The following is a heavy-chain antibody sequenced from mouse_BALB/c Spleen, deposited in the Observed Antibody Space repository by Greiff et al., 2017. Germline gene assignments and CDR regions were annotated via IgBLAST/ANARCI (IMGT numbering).Heavy chain of an antibody. CDR3: APYGSSSAWFAD. Sequence: EVQLQQSGAELVKPGASVKLSCTASGFNIKDTYMHWVKQRPEQGLEWIGRIDPANGNTKYDPKFQGKATITADTSSNTAYLQLSSLTSEDTAVYYCAPYGSSSAWFADWGQGTLVTVSA. CDR2: IDPANGNT. V-gene: IGHV14-3*02. J-gene: IGHJ3*01. D-gene: IGHD1-1*01. CDR1: GFNIKDTY.